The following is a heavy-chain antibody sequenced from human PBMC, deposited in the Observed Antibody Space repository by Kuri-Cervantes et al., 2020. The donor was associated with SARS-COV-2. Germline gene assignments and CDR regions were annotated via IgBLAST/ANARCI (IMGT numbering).Heavy chain of an antibody. Sequence: GESLKISCAASGFTFSNSDMNWVRQAPGKGLEWVSGVSWNGSRTHYADSVKGRVIISRDNSRNFLYQQMNSLRPEDMAVYYCARDRSRWSSRVFDYWGLGTLVTVSS. CDR3: ARDRSRWSSRVFDY. V-gene: IGHV3-19*01. CDR1: GFTFSNSD. D-gene: IGHD3-3*01. CDR2: VSWNGSRT. J-gene: IGHJ4*02.